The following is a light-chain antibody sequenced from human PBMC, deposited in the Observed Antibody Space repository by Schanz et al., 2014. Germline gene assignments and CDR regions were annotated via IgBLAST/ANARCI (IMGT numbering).Light chain of an antibody. V-gene: IGKV3D-20*02. CDR3: QQRSNWPWT. CDR1: PLFRLPS. CDR2: GAS. J-gene: IGKJ1*01. Sequence: EIVLRQSPGTLSLSPGERATLSCRSLPLFRLPSLSCSPQRTGQAPRLLIYGASSRATGIPDRFSGSGSGTDFTLTISRLEPEDFAVYYCQQRSNWPWTFGRGTKV.